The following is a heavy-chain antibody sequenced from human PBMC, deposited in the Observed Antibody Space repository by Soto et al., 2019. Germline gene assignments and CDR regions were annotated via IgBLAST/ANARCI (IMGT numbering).Heavy chain of an antibody. Sequence: EVRLLESGGGLVQPGGSLRLSCAASGFTFSNYAMTWVRQAPGKGLEWVSGLNGSGGSTSSADSVTGRFAISRDNSKNTLYLHMNSLRDGATAVYYCARGFAAGKGSPPDYWGQGTLVTVSS. V-gene: IGHV3-23*01. D-gene: IGHD3-10*01. CDR3: ARGFAAGKGSPPDY. CDR1: GFTFSNYA. CDR2: LNGSGGST. J-gene: IGHJ4*02.